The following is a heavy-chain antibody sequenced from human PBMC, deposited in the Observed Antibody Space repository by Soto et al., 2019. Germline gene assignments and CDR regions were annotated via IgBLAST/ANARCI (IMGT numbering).Heavy chain of an antibody. D-gene: IGHD1-1*01. J-gene: IGHJ4*02. Sequence: SETLSLTCAVYGGSFSGYYWSWIRQPPGKGLEWIGEINHSGSTNYNPSLKSRVTISVDTSKNQFSLKLISVTAADTAVYYCARGLGTPFDYWGQGTLVTVSS. CDR1: GGSFSGYY. V-gene: IGHV4-34*01. CDR2: INHSGST. CDR3: ARGLGTPFDY.